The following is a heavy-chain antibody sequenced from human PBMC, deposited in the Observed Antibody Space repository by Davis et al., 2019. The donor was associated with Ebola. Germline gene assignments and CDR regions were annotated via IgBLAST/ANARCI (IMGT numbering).Heavy chain of an antibody. V-gene: IGHV3-7*03. D-gene: IGHD3-22*01. CDR2: IKQDGSEK. CDR1: GFTFSSYW. CDR3: AREDYYDSSGYPRGAFDI. J-gene: IGHJ3*02. Sequence: PRGSLRLSCAASGFTFSSYWMSWVRQAPGKGLEWVANIKQDGSEKYYVDSVKGRFTISRDNAKNSLYLQMNSLRAEDTAVYYCAREDYYDSSGYPRGAFDIWGQGTMVTVSS.